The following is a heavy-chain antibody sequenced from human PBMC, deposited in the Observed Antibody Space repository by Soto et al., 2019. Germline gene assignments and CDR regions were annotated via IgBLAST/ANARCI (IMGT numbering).Heavy chain of an antibody. J-gene: IGHJ6*02. D-gene: IGHD3-10*01. CDR3: AREPQLLWFGELLSPYYYYGMDV. CDR2: INPSGGST. Sequence: ASVKVSCKASGYTFTSYYMHWVRQAPGQGLEWMGIINPSGGSTSYAQKFQGRVTMTRDTSTSTVYMELSSLRSEDTAVYYCAREPQLLWFGELLSPYYYYGMDVWGQGTTVTVSS. V-gene: IGHV1-46*01. CDR1: GYTFTSYY.